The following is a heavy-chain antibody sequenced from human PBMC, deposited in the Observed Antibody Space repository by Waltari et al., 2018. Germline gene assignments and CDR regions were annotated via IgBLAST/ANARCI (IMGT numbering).Heavy chain of an antibody. CDR2: IYYSGST. Sequence: QVQLQESGPGLVKPSETLSLTCTVSGGSISSHYWSWIRQPPGKGLEWIGYIYYSGSTNYNPSLKSRVTISVDTSKNQFSLKLSSVTAADTAVYYCAVTTRGTYWYFDLWGRGTLVTVSS. D-gene: IGHD4-17*01. CDR1: GGSISSHY. V-gene: IGHV4-59*11. CDR3: AVTTRGTYWYFDL. J-gene: IGHJ2*01.